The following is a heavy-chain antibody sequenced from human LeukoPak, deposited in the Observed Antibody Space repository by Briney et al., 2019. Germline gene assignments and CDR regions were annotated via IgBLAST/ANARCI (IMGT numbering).Heavy chain of an antibody. CDR1: GGSISGSSYY. J-gene: IGHJ4*02. Sequence: SETLSLTCTVSGGSISGSSYYWGWIRQPPGKGLEWIGSIYYSGSTYYNPSLKSRVTISVDTSKNQFSLKLSSVTAADTAVYYCARGITMVRGVIITSGYFDYWGQGTLVTVSS. CDR3: ARGITMVRGVIITSGYFDY. D-gene: IGHD3-10*01. V-gene: IGHV4-39*01. CDR2: IYYSGST.